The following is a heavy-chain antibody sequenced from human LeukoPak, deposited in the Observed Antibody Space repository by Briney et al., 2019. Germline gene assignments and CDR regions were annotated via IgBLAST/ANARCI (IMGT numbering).Heavy chain of an antibody. CDR1: GYAFTAHW. CDR2: IYPRDSDT. D-gene: IGHD2-2*01. CDR3: ASALLCSSTSCHFDY. Sequence: PGESLKISCKASGYAFTAHWIAWVRQMPGKGLEWMGIIYPRDSDTRYSPSFQGQATISADKSISTAYLQWSSLKASDTAMYYCASALLCSSTSCHFDYWGQGTLVTVSS. V-gene: IGHV5-51*01. J-gene: IGHJ4*02.